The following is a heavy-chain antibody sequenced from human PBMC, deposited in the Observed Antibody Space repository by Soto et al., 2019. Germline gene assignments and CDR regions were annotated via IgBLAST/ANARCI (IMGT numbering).Heavy chain of an antibody. D-gene: IGHD6-19*01. CDR1: GFTFSSYG. V-gene: IGHV3-30*03. J-gene: IGHJ4*02. CDR2: ISYDGSNK. Sequence: QVQLVESGGGVVQPGRSLRLSCAASGFTFSSYGMHWVRQDPGKGLEWVAVISYDGSNKYYADSVKGRFTISRDNSKNTLYLQMNSLRAEDTAVYYVWSGYSSGWRDYWGQGTLVTVSS. CDR3: WSGYSSGWRDY.